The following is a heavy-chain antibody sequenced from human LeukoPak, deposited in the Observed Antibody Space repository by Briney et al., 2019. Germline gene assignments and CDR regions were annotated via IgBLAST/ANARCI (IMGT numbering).Heavy chain of an antibody. D-gene: IGHD2-15*01. CDR2: ISSSGSTI. CDR1: GFTFSDYY. CDR3: TRDSGGSWYPDHYFDY. Sequence: GGSLRLSCAASGFTFSDYYMSWIRQAPGKGLEWVSYISSSGSTIYYADSVKGRFTISRDNAKNSLYLQMNSLKTEDTAVYYCTRDSGGSWYPDHYFDYWGQGTLVTVSS. V-gene: IGHV3-11*01. J-gene: IGHJ4*02.